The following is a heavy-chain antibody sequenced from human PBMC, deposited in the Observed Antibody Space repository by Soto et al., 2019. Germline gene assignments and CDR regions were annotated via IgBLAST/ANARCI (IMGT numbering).Heavy chain of an antibody. V-gene: IGHV1-18*01. CDR2: ISAYNEDT. CDR1: GYTFTNYG. D-gene: IGHD3-3*01. Sequence: QVQLVQSGAEVKKPGASVKVSCKASGYTFTNYGISWVRQAPGQGLEGMGWISAYNEDTKYAQKFQDRVTMTTDTSTSTAYLDLRSLRSDDTAVYFCARDTPDYNFWAGASGVYYFDLWGQGTLVTVSS. J-gene: IGHJ4*02. CDR3: ARDTPDYNFWAGASGVYYFDL.